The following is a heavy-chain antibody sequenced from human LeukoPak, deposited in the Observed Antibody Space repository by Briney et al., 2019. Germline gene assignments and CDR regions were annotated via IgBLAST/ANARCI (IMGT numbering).Heavy chain of an antibody. Sequence: GGSLRPPCVASGFTFSDYYMTWFRQAPGKALEWISYISGSGSDMTYADSVKGRFTISRDNAKNSLYLQMNGLRAEDTAVYYCAMPTREPQYWGPGTLVTVSS. J-gene: IGHJ4*02. V-gene: IGHV3-11*01. CDR3: AMPTREPQY. D-gene: IGHD1-26*01. CDR2: ISGSGSDM. CDR1: GFTFSDYY.